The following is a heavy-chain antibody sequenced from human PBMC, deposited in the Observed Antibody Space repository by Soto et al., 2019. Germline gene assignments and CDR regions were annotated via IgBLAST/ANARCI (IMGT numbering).Heavy chain of an antibody. CDR3: ARGRLYLTY. J-gene: IGHJ4*02. Sequence: GGSLRLSCSASGFTFNTYWMTWVRQAPGKWLEWVANIKQDGSGEYYVDSVKGRFTISRDNAKNSLYLQMKSLRVEDTAEYYCARGRLYLTYWGQGXPVTVYS. V-gene: IGHV3-7*03. CDR1: GFTFNTYW. CDR2: IKQDGSGE. D-gene: IGHD2-8*01.